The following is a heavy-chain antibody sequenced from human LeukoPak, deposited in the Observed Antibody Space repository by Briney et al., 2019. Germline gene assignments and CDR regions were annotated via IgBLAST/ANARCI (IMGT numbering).Heavy chain of an antibody. Sequence: PSETLSLTCTVSGGSISSSSYYWGWIRQPPGKGLEWIGSIYYSGSTNYNPSLKSRVTMSVDTSKNQFSLKLSSVTAADTAVYYCARDLGSSPGFDYWGQGTLVTVSS. D-gene: IGHD6-6*01. CDR3: ARDLGSSPGFDY. V-gene: IGHV4-39*07. CDR1: GGSISSSSYY. CDR2: IYYSGST. J-gene: IGHJ4*02.